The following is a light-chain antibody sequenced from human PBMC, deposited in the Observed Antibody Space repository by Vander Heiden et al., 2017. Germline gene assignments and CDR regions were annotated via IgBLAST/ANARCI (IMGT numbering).Light chain of an antibody. CDR1: QSVSSSS. J-gene: IGKJ5*01. V-gene: IGKV3-20*01. CDR3: QRYSRLPIT. CDR2: GAS. Sequence: EIVLTQSPGTLSLSPGERAIVSCRASQSVSSSSLAGYQQKPGQGPRLLIYGASSRATGIPDRFSGGGSGTDFTLTITRREPEDFAVYYCQRYSRLPITFGQGTRLEIK.